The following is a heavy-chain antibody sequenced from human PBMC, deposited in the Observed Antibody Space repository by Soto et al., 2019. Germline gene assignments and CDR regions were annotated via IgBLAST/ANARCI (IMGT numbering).Heavy chain of an antibody. D-gene: IGHD3-22*01. J-gene: IGHJ4*02. V-gene: IGHV4-34*01. CDR2: INHSGST. CDR3: AIRQDYYDSSGPSVAVVY. Sequence: SSETLSLTCAVYGGSFSGYYWSWIRQPPGKGLEWIGEINHSGSTNYNPSLKSRVTISVDTSKYQFSLKLSSVTAADTAVYYCAIRQDYYDSSGPSVAVVYWGQGTLVTVSS. CDR1: GGSFSGYY.